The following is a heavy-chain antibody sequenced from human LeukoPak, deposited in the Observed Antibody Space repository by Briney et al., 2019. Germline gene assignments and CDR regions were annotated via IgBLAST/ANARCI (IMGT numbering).Heavy chain of an antibody. D-gene: IGHD2-21*02. CDR1: GITFDNYG. CDR2: INWNGGST. Sequence: GGSLRLSCAACGITFDNYGMSWVRQTPGKGLEWVSGINWNGGSTAYADSVKGRFTISRDNAKNSLYLQMNSLRAEDTAVYYCARDPVNCGGDCYQAWGQGTLVTVSS. CDR3: ARDPVNCGGDCYQA. J-gene: IGHJ5*02. V-gene: IGHV3-20*04.